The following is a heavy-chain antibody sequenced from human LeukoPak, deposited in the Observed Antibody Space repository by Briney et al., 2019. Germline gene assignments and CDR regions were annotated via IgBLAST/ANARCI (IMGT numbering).Heavy chain of an antibody. CDR2: ISYDGSNK. J-gene: IGHJ4*02. Sequence: GGSLRLSWAAAGFTFSSYAMHWVRQAPGKGLEWVAVISYDGSNKYYADSVKGRFTISRDNSKNTLYLQMNSLRAEDTAVYYCARDRSVYSSSPYFDYWGQGTLVTVSS. CDR3: ARDRSVYSSSPYFDY. D-gene: IGHD6-6*01. CDR1: GFTFSSYA. V-gene: IGHV3-30*04.